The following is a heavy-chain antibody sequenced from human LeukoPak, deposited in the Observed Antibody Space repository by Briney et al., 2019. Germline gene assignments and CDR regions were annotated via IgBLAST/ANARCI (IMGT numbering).Heavy chain of an antibody. CDR1: GFTVSSNY. CDR2: ISSSGTTI. Sequence: PGGSLSLSCAASGFTVSSNYMNWVRQAPGKGLECVSYISSSGTTIYCADSVKGRFTISRDNAKNSLYLQMNSLRAEDTAVYYCARSSGWYGGFDYWGQGTLVAVSS. V-gene: IGHV3-48*04. J-gene: IGHJ4*02. D-gene: IGHD6-19*01. CDR3: ARSSGWYGGFDY.